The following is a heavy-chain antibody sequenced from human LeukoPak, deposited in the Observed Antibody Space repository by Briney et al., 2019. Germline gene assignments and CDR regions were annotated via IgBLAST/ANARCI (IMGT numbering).Heavy chain of an antibody. CDR1: GFTFSSYW. CDR3: ARESSSGWYDAFDI. CDR2: INSDGSST. Sequence: GGSLRLSCAAPGFTFSSYWMHWVRQAPGKGLVWVSRINSDGSSTTYADSVKGRFTISRDNAKNTVYLQMNSLRAEDTAVYYCARESSSGWYDAFDIWGQGTMVTVSS. V-gene: IGHV3-74*01. J-gene: IGHJ3*02. D-gene: IGHD6-19*01.